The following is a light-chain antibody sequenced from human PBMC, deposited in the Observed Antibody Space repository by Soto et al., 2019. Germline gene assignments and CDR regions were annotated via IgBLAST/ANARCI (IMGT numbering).Light chain of an antibody. Sequence: EIVLTQSPGTLSLSPGERATLSCRASHSVSSSYLAWYQPKPGKAPRLLIYGASSRATGIPDRFSGSGSGTDFTLTISRLEPEDLAVYYCQQYGSSPLTFGGGTKVEIK. CDR3: QQYGSSPLT. V-gene: IGKV3-20*01. CDR2: GAS. CDR1: HSVSSSY. J-gene: IGKJ4*01.